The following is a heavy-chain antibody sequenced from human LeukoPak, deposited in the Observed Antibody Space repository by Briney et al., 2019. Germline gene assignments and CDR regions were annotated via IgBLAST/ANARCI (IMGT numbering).Heavy chain of an antibody. Sequence: ASVKVSCKASGYTFTTYAMNWVRQAPGQGLEWMGWINTDTGNPTYAQGFTGRFVFSLDTSVSTAYLQISSLKAEDTAVYYCARAAYDILTVYLFLDYWGQGTLVTVSS. CDR1: GYTFTTYA. CDR3: ARAAYDILTVYLFLDY. J-gene: IGHJ4*02. V-gene: IGHV7-4-1*02. D-gene: IGHD3-9*01. CDR2: INTDTGNP.